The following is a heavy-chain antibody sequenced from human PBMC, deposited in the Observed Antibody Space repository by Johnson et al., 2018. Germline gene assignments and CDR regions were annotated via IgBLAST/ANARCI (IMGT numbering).Heavy chain of an antibody. J-gene: IGHJ1*01. D-gene: IGHD2-15*01. CDR1: GGTFGNYS. CDR3: ASGPCNDGRCYPTLFQD. V-gene: IGHV1-69*09. CDR2: LIPVLEIA. Sequence: QVQLVQSGAEVKKPGSSVKVSCRASGGTFGNYSIIWLRQAPGQGLEWMGRLIPVLEIANYALSFQGRVTITADKSTRTAYMALSSLSSEDTAMYYCASGPCNDGRCYPTLFQDWGQGTLVTVSS.